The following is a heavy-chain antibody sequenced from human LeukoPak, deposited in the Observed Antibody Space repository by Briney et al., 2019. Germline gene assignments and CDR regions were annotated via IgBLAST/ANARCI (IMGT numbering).Heavy chain of an antibody. Sequence: GGSLRLSCAASGFTFRSYDMHWVRQAPGKGLEWVSGIGSAGDTYYPGSVKGRFTISRDNSKNSVYLQMNSLRDEDTSIYYCAKVGGIAAAGPFDYWGQGSLVTVSS. J-gene: IGHJ4*02. CDR3: AKVGGIAAAGPFDY. V-gene: IGHV3-13*01. CDR1: GFTFRSYD. CDR2: IGSAGDT. D-gene: IGHD6-13*01.